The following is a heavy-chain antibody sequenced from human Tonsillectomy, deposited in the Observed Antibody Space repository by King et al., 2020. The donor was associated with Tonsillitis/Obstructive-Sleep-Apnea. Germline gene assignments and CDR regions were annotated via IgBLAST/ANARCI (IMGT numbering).Heavy chain of an antibody. Sequence: NWVRQAPGKGLEWVSSISATGASTDYADSVKGRFTISRDNSKNTLYLQVNSLRAEHTACYYRVNGNPSLTLIVLVITGAAFDFWGQGTIVTVSS. V-gene: IGHV3-23*01. D-gene: IGHD3-22*01. J-gene: IGHJ3*01. CDR3: VNGNPSLTLIVLVITGAAFDF. CDR2: ISATGAST.